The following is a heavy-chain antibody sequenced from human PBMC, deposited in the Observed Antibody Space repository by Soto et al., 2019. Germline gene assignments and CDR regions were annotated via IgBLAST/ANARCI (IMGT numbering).Heavy chain of an antibody. CDR1: GGSFSSYS. CDR2: IYSSENT. V-gene: IGHV4-39*01. D-gene: IGHD2-2*03. CDR3: ARLNGYCISTNCHGYYGMDV. Sequence: SETLSLTCAVYGGSFSSYSWGWIRQSPGKGLEWIGTIYSSENTYYNPSLLSRVTISVDTSKNEFSLRLSSVTAADTAVYYCARLNGYCISTNCHGYYGMDVWGQGTTVTVSS. J-gene: IGHJ6*02.